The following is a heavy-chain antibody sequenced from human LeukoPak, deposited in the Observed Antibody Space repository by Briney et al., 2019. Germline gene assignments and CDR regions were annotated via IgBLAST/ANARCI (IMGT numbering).Heavy chain of an antibody. CDR3: AKDIFIGGVATIFDY. CDR1: GFTFDDYA. Sequence: GRSLRLSCAASGFTFDDYAMHWVRQAPGKGLEWVSGISWNSGSIGYADPVKGRFTISRDNAKNSLYQQMNSLRAEDTALYYCAKDIFIGGVATIFDYWGQGTLVTVSS. V-gene: IGHV3-9*01. D-gene: IGHD5-24*01. CDR2: ISWNSGSI. J-gene: IGHJ4*02.